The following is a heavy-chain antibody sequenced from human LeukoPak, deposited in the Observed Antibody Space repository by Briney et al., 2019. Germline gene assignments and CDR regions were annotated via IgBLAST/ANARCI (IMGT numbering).Heavy chain of an antibody. V-gene: IGHV3-30*04. CDR1: GFTFSSYA. Sequence: GGSLRLSCAASGFTFSSYAMHWVRQAPGKGLEWVAVISYDGSNKYYADSVKGRFTISRDNSKNTLYLQMNSLRAEDTAVYYCARDMSIWFYKYQLDPWGQGTLVTVSS. J-gene: IGHJ5*02. CDR2: ISYDGSNK. D-gene: IGHD2-2*01. CDR3: ARDMSIWFYKYQLDP.